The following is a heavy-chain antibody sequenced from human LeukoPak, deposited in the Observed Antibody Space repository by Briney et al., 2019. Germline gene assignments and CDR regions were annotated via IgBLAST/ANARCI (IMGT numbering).Heavy chain of an antibody. CDR3: ALNRGSGWYFHY. CDR1: GFTFSSYA. V-gene: IGHV3-30*04. CDR2: ILYDGSNK. J-gene: IGHJ4*02. Sequence: GRSLRLSCAASGFTFSSYAMYWVRQAPGKGLQWVATILYDGSNKYYVDSVKGRFTISRDNSKSTLYLQMNSLRAEDTAVYYCALNRGSGWYFHYWGQGTLVTVSS. D-gene: IGHD6-19*01.